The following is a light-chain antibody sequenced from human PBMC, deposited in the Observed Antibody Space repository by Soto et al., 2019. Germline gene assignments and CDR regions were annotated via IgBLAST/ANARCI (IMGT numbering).Light chain of an antibody. CDR2: DVS. CDR3: QQYNSYSYT. J-gene: IGKJ2*01. CDR1: QTISSW. Sequence: DIQMTQSPSTLSASVGDRVTITCRASQTISSWLAWYQQKPGKAPKLLIYDVSSLESGVPPRFSGRGSGTEFTLTISSLQPDDFATYYCQQYNSYSYTFGQGTKVDIK. V-gene: IGKV1-5*01.